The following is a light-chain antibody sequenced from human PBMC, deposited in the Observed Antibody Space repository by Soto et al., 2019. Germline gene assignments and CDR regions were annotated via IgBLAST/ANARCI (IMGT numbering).Light chain of an antibody. V-gene: IGKV3-20*01. CDR2: GAS. J-gene: IGKJ2*01. CDR3: QQYSTSAYT. Sequence: EIVLTQSPGILSLSPGERATLSCRASQTVTRNYIAWYQQKPGQPPRLLIYGASSRATGIPDTFRGSGSGTDFPLSTGILEPADCAVYYCQQYSTSAYTFGQGTKLEIK. CDR1: QTVTRNY.